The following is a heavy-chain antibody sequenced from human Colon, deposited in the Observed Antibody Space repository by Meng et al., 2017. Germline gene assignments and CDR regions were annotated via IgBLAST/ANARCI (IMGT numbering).Heavy chain of an antibody. D-gene: IGHD3-10*01. Sequence: LRLSCTVSGGSISSGGYYWSWIRQHPGKGLEWIGYIYYSGRTYYNPSLKSRVTISVDTSKNQFSLKLSSVTAADTAVYYCARTNYGSGSYYFDYWGQGTLVTVSS. CDR2: IYYSGRT. CDR3: ARTNYGSGSYYFDY. V-gene: IGHV4-31*03. CDR1: GGSISSGGYY. J-gene: IGHJ4*02.